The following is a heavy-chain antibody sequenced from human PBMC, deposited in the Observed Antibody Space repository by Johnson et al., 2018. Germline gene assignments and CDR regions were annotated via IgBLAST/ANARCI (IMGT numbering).Heavy chain of an antibody. D-gene: IGHD4-11*01. J-gene: IGHJ6*03. CDR1: GFTFSSYS. CDR3: ARVTVTTNTNYYYYYMDV. CDR2: ISSSSSYI. V-gene: IGHV3-21*01. Sequence: VQLVESGGGLVKPGGSLRLSCAASGFTFSSYSMNWVRQAPGKGLEWVSSISSSSSYIYYVDSVKGRFTISRDNAKNYLYLQMNSLRAEDTAVYYCARVTVTTNTNYYYYYMDVWGKGTTVTVSS.